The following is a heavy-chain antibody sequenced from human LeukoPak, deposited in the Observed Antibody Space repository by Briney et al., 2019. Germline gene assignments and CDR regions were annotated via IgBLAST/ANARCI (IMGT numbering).Heavy chain of an antibody. V-gene: IGHV3-21*01. J-gene: IGHJ4*02. Sequence: GGSLRLSCAASGFTFSSYSMNWVRQAPGKGLEWVSSISSSSYIYYADSVKGRFTISRDNAKNSLYLQMNSLRAEDTAVYYCARGLEYQPLLYNFDYWGQGTLVTVSS. CDR2: ISSSSYI. D-gene: IGHD2-2*01. CDR3: ARGLEYQPLLYNFDY. CDR1: GFTFSSYS.